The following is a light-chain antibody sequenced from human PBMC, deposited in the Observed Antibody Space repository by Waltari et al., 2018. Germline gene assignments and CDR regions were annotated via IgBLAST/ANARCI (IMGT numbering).Light chain of an antibody. V-gene: IGLV2-23*02. J-gene: IGLJ1*01. CDR2: EVI. CDR3: CSYAGVRTFV. Sequence: QSALTQPAPVSGSPGQSITLPCTRPTSALAIYDLAPWYQQHPGKAPKLMIYEVIKRPSGVSNRFSGSKSGNTASLTISGLQPEDEAHYYCCSYAGVRTFVVGTGTNVTVL. CDR1: TSALAIYDL.